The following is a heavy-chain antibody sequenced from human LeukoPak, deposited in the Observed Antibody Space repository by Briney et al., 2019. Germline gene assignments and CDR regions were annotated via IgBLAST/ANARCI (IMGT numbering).Heavy chain of an antibody. CDR1: GYTLTELS. V-gene: IGHV1-24*01. CDR2: FVSEDGET. Sequence: SVKVSCKVSGYTLTELSMHWVGQGPGKGIEWMGGFVSEDGETISAQKFQGRVTMTEDTSTATAYMELSSLRPEDTAMYYCATSRILTGYYTNWFDPWGQGTLVTVSS. D-gene: IGHD3-9*01. J-gene: IGHJ5*02. CDR3: ATSRILTGYYTNWFDP.